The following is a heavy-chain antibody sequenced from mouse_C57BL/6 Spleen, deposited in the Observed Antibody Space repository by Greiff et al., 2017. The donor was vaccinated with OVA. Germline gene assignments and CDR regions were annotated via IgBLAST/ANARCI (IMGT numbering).Heavy chain of an antibody. J-gene: IGHJ1*03. D-gene: IGHD1-1*01. CDR2: ISSGSSTI. CDR3: ARQSSYRYFDV. CDR1: GFTFSDYG. V-gene: IGHV5-17*01. Sequence: VQLKESGGGLVKPGGSLKLSCAASGFTFSDYGMHWVRQAPEKGLEWVAYISSGSSTIYYADTVKGRFTISRDNAKNTLFLQMTSLRSEDTAMYYCARQSSYRYFDVWGTGTTVTVSS.